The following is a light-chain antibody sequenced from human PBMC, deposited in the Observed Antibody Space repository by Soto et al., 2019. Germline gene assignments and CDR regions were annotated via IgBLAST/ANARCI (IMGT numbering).Light chain of an antibody. V-gene: IGLV2-8*01. CDR2: EVN. J-gene: IGLJ2*01. CDR3: NSYVTSNVVV. Sequence: QSVLTQPPSASGSPGQSVTISCTGTSSDVGGYNYVSWYQQRPGTAPKLIIYEVNKRPSGVPDRVFGSKSGNTASLTVSGLQAEDEADYYCNSYVTSNVVVFGGGTK. CDR1: SSDVGGYNY.